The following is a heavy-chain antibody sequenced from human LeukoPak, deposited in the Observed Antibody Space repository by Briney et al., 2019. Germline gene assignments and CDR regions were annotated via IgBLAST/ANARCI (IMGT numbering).Heavy chain of an antibody. CDR3: ARDYRRSSGWYLPYGLDV. V-gene: IGHV4-30-4*01. J-gene: IGHJ6*02. CDR1: GGSVSSGDYY. Sequence: SETLSLTCTVSGGSVSSGDYYWSWIRQPPGKGLEWLGYIYYSGSTYYNPSLKSRLTISVDTSKNQFSLKLSSVTAADTAVYYCARDYRRSSGWYLPYGLDVWGQGTTVTVSS. CDR2: IYYSGST. D-gene: IGHD6-19*01.